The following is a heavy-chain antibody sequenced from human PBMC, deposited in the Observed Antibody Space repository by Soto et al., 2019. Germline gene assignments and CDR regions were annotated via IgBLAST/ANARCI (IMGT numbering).Heavy chain of an antibody. CDR3: VTTRGLAVGGSFDY. V-gene: IGHV4-39*01. CDR1: GGSITRRSSY. D-gene: IGHD3-10*01. J-gene: IGHJ4*02. CDR2: FYDGNT. Sequence: SETLSLTCIVSGGSITRRSSYWAWIRQPPGQGLEWVGTFYDGNTYHNPSLRSRITIAVDTSKNQFSLKLNSVAAADTAFYYCVTTRGLAVGGSFDYWGQGMLVTVSS.